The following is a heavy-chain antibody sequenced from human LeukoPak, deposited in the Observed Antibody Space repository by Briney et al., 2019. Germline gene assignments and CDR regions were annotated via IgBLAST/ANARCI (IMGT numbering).Heavy chain of an antibody. D-gene: IGHD3-10*01. CDR2: ISPGGGTT. CDR3: AKSRSGSSNWALRIFDN. V-gene: IGHV3-23*01. CDR1: GLPFGNEA. J-gene: IGHJ4*02. Sequence: PGGSLRLSCTVSGLPFGNEAMSWVRQAPGRGLEWVSSISPGGGTTYYADSVKGRFTISRDNSKNTLYVQMNSLRAEDTAIYYCAKSRSGSSNWALRIFDNWGQGTMVSVSS.